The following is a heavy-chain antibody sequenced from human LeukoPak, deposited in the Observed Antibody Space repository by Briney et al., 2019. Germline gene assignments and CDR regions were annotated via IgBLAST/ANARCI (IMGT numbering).Heavy chain of an antibody. CDR2: IRYDGSNK. D-gene: IGHD6-13*01. Sequence: GGSLRLSCAASGFTFSSYGMHWVRQAPGKGLEWVAFIRYDGSNKYYADSVKGRFTISRDNSKNTLYLQMNSLRAEDTAVYYCARGIAAAGTSLWYFDLWGRGTLVTVSS. CDR1: GFTFSSYG. J-gene: IGHJ2*01. CDR3: ARGIAAAGTSLWYFDL. V-gene: IGHV3-30*02.